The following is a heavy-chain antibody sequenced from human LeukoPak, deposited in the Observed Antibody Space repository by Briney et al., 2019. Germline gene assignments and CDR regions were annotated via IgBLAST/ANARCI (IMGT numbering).Heavy chain of an antibody. V-gene: IGHV4-61*02. CDR1: GYSISSGYY. D-gene: IGHD6-19*01. Sequence: PSETLSLTCTVSGYSISSGYYWSWIRQPAGKGLEWIGRIYTSGSTNYNPSLKSRVTMSVDTSKNQFSLKLSSVTAADTAVYYCARGGYSSPRGWFDPWGQGTLVTVSS. CDR3: ARGGYSSPRGWFDP. CDR2: IYTSGST. J-gene: IGHJ5*02.